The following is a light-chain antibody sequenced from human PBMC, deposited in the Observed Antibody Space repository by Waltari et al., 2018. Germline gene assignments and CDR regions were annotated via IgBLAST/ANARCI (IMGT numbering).Light chain of an antibody. CDR3: QQYGSSPLT. V-gene: IGKV3-20*01. CDR2: GAS. Sequence: EIVLTQSPGTLSLSPGERATISCRASQSVSSSYLAWYQQKPGQAPSLLIYGASSRATGIPDRFSGSGSGTDFTLTISRLEPEDFAVYYCQQYGSSPLTFGQGTKVEIK. J-gene: IGKJ1*01. CDR1: QSVSSSY.